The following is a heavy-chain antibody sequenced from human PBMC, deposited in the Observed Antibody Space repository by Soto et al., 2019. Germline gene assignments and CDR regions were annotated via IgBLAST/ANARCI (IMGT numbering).Heavy chain of an antibody. Sequence: SGPTLVNPTQTLTLTCTFSGFSLSTSGVGVGWIRQPPGKALEWLALIYWDDDKRYSPSLKSRLTTTKDTSKNQVVLTMTNMDPVDTATYYGAHRRSIAVAGEYFDYWGQGTLVTVSS. CDR1: GFSLSTSGVG. V-gene: IGHV2-5*02. J-gene: IGHJ4*02. CDR2: IYWDDDK. CDR3: AHRRSIAVAGEYFDY. D-gene: IGHD6-19*01.